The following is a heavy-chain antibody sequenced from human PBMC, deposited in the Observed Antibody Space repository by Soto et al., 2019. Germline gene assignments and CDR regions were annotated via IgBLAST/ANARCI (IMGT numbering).Heavy chain of an antibody. D-gene: IGHD6-19*01. CDR2: IKQDGSEK. Sequence: PGGSLRLACATSGVTFTHFWMTWVRQAPGKGLEWVATIKQDGSEKHYVDSVKGRFSISRDNAKNSLDLQMNSLRVEDTAVYYCARDSPEVAGTYYHYGMDVWGRGTTVTVSS. V-gene: IGHV3-7*01. J-gene: IGHJ6*02. CDR1: GVTFTHFW. CDR3: ARDSPEVAGTYYHYGMDV.